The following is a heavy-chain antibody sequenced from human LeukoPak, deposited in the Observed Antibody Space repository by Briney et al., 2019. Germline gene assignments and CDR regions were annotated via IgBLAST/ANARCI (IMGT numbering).Heavy chain of an antibody. CDR1: ALTIINYG. V-gene: IGHV3-30*03. CDR2: ISKNGDSK. D-gene: IGHD3-10*01. J-gene: IGHJ4*02. Sequence: ALRRPCATSALTIINYGMYGVGQPAAREVEGGAGISKNGDSKNYSDSVKGRFTISKEKSKNTLYLQLSSLRAEDTAVYYCAVTTSGGASGSYSPAGPPFDYWGQGTLVTVSS. CDR3: AVTTSGGASGSYSPAGPPFDY.